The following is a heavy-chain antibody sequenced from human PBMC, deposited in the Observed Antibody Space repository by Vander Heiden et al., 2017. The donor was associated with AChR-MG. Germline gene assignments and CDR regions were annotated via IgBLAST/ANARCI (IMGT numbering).Heavy chain of an antibody. J-gene: IGHJ5*02. V-gene: IGHV4-39*01. D-gene: IGHD3-3*01. Sequence: QLQLQESGPGLVKPSETLSLTCTVSGGSLSSSSYYWGWIRQPPGKGLEWIGRIYYSGGTYYSPSLKGRVTISVDTSKNQFSLKLSSVTAADTAVYYCARSDDFPPNNWFDPWGQGTLVTVSS. CDR3: ARSDDFPPNNWFDP. CDR2: IYYSGGT. CDR1: GGSLSSSSYY.